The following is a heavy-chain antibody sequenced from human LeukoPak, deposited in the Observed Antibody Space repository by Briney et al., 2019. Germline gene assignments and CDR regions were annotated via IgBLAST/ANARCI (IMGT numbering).Heavy chain of an antibody. CDR2: ISYDGSNK. CDR1: GFTFSSYA. J-gene: IGHJ3*02. Sequence: PGGSLRLSCAASGFTFSSYAMHWVRQAPGKGLEWVAVISYDGSNKYYADSVKGRFTISRDNSKNTLYLRMNSLRAEDTAVYYCARDRLWFGESNDAFDIWGQGTMVTVSS. D-gene: IGHD3-10*01. V-gene: IGHV3-30-3*01. CDR3: ARDRLWFGESNDAFDI.